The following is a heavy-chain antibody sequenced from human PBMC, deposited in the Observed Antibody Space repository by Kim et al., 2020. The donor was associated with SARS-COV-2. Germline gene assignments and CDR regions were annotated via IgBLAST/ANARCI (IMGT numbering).Heavy chain of an antibody. Sequence: GGSLRLSCAASGFTFSSYWMSWVRQAPGKGLEWVANIKQDGSEKYYVDSVKGRFTISRDNAKNSLYLQMNSLRAEDTAVYYCARGRGRVTAMARGYYFDYWGQGTLVTVSS. CDR3: ARGRGRVTAMARGYYFDY. CDR1: GFTFSSYW. V-gene: IGHV3-7*05. D-gene: IGHD5-18*01. J-gene: IGHJ4*02. CDR2: IKQDGSEK.